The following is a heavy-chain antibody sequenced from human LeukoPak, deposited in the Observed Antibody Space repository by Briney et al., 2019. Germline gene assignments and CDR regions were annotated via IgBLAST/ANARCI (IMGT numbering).Heavy chain of an antibody. CDR3: AHLPNGHDDYGDYRLAYYFDY. Sequence: ASVKVSCKASGGTFSSYAISWVRQAPGQGLEWMGGIIPIFGTANYVQKFQGRVTITADESTSTAYMELSSLRSEDTAVYYCAHLPNGHDDYGDYRLAYYFDYWGQGTLVTVSS. CDR1: GGTFSSYA. D-gene: IGHD4-17*01. V-gene: IGHV1-69*13. CDR2: IIPIFGTA. J-gene: IGHJ4*02.